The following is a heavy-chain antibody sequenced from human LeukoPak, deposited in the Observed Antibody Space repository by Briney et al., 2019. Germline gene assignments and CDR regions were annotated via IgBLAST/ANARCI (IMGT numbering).Heavy chain of an antibody. Sequence: PGGSLRLSCAASGFTFSSYAMSWVRQAPGKGLEWVAVISYDGSNKYYADSVKGRFTISRDNSKNTLYLQMNSLRAEDTAVYYCAREGAFRSSRYYFDYWGQGTLVTVSS. CDR1: GFTFSSYA. J-gene: IGHJ4*02. V-gene: IGHV3-30-3*01. CDR2: ISYDGSNK. CDR3: AREGAFRSSRYYFDY.